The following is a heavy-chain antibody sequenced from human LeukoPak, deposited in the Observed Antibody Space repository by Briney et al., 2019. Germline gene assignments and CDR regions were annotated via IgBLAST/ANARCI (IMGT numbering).Heavy chain of an antibody. Sequence: SSETLSLTCTVSGGSISGGTYYWSWIRQPAGKGLEWIGRIYTSGSTNYNPSLKSRVTMSVDTSKNQFSLKLSSVTAADTAVYYCAREGASGNDYWGQGTLVTVSS. V-gene: IGHV4-61*02. D-gene: IGHD6-25*01. CDR2: IYTSGST. J-gene: IGHJ4*02. CDR3: AREGASGNDY. CDR1: GGSISGGTYY.